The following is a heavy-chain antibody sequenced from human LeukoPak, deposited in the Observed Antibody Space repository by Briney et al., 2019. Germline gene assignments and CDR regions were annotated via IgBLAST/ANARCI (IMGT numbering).Heavy chain of an antibody. Sequence: SSETLSLTCAVYGGSFSGYYWSWIRQPPGKGPEWIGEINHSGSTNYNPSRKSRVTISVDTSKNQFSLKLSSVTAADTAVYYCAREGSGSCFDYWGQGTLVTVSS. CDR2: INHSGST. V-gene: IGHV4-34*01. J-gene: IGHJ4*02. D-gene: IGHD1-26*01. CDR1: GGSFSGYY. CDR3: AREGSGSCFDY.